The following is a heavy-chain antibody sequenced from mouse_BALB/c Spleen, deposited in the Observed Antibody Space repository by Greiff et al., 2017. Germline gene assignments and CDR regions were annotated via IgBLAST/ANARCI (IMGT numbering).Heavy chain of an antibody. CDR2: IDPANGNT. D-gene: IGHD2-1*01. V-gene: IGHV14-3*02. CDR1: GFNIKDTY. J-gene: IGHJ2*01. Sequence: EVQLQQSGAELVKPGASVKLSCTASGFNIKDTYMHWVKQRPEQGLEWIGRIDPANGNTKYDPKFQGKATITADTSSNTAYLQLSSLTSEDTAVYYCALYGNYHYFDYWGEGTTLTVSS. CDR3: ALYGNYHYFDY.